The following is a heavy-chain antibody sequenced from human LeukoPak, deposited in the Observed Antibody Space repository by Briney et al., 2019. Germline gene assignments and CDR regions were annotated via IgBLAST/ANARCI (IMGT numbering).Heavy chain of an antibody. D-gene: IGHD3-16*01. Sequence: SETLSLTCAVYGGSLRGYYWSWIRQPPGKGLEWIGEINHSGSTNYNPSLKSRVTISVDTSKNQFSLKLSSVTAADTAVYYCARLGRFVDYWGQGTLVTVSS. CDR1: GGSLRGYY. J-gene: IGHJ4*02. V-gene: IGHV4-34*01. CDR3: ARLGRFVDY. CDR2: INHSGST.